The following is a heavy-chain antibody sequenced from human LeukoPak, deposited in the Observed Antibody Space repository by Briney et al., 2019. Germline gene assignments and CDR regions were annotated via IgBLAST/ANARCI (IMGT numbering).Heavy chain of an antibody. CDR3: ARTKKVAYGDYENYFDY. CDR1: GDSISSSSHS. Sequence: SETLSLTCSVSGDSISSSSHSWGWIRQPPGKGLEWIGTIYYSGNTYNNPSLKSRVTISVDTSKNQFSLKLSSVTAADTAVYYCARTKKVAYGDYENYFDYWGQGTLVTVSS. D-gene: IGHD4-17*01. J-gene: IGHJ4*02. V-gene: IGHV4-39*07. CDR2: IYYSGNT.